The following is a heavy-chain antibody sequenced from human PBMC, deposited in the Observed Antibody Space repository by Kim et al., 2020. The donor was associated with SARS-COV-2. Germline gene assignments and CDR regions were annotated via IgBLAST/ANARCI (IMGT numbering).Heavy chain of an antibody. D-gene: IGHD3-10*01. Sequence: RKSRVTISVDTSKNQFALKLSSVTAADTAVYYCARGSPEAGFGELWGMDVWGQGTTVTVSS. J-gene: IGHJ6*02. CDR3: ARGSPEAGFGELWGMDV. V-gene: IGHV4-34*01.